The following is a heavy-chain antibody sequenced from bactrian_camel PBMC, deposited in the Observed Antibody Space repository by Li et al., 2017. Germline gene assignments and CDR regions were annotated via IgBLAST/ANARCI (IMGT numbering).Heavy chain of an antibody. Sequence: HVQLVESGGGSVQAGGSLRLSCEASGNTDDATCMGWFRQAPGKEREWVAHIISDGRPAVADSLKGRFTISRDNAKNTVYLQMNSLKPGDTAVYYCAADRGYGLGCEDGSGYWGQGTQVTVS. CDR2: IISDGRP. D-gene: IGHD3*01. CDR1: GNTDDATC. J-gene: IGHJ6*01. V-gene: IGHV3S53*01. CDR3: AADRGYGLGCEDGSGY.